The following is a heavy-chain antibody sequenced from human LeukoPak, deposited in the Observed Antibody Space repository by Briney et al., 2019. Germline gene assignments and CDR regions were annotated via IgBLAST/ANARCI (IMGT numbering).Heavy chain of an antibody. V-gene: IGHV3-7*01. CDR3: ARDSGDYGIGDYMDV. Sequence: PGGSLRLSCAVSGFTFSSYWMSWVRQAPGKGLEWVANIKQDGSEKYYVDSVKGRFTISRDNAKNSLYLQMNSLRAEDTAVYYCARDSGDYGIGDYMDVWGKGTTVTISS. CDR2: IKQDGSEK. CDR1: GFTFSSYW. D-gene: IGHD4-17*01. J-gene: IGHJ6*03.